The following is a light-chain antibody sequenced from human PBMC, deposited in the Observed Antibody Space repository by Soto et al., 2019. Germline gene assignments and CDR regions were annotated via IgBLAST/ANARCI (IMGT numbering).Light chain of an antibody. V-gene: IGKV3-15*01. CDR3: QQYNNWPPFT. J-gene: IGKJ5*01. CDR2: GAS. Sequence: EIVMTQSPATLSVSPGERAILSCRASQSVSTNLGWSQQKPDQAPRLLIFGASTRATGIPARFIGSGSGTAFTLPISSRQAEDSAVYYCQQYNNWPPFTFGQGTRLEIK. CDR1: QSVSTN.